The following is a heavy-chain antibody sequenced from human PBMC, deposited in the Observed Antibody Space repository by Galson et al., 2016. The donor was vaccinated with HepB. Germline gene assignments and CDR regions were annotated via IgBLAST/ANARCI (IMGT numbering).Heavy chain of an antibody. CDR1: GFTFTNYA. D-gene: IGHD3-9*01. CDR2: ISGSGGST. V-gene: IGHV3-23*01. J-gene: IGHJ4*02. CDR3: AKDGGVGYYDVLTGFYMPVHFDY. Sequence: SLRLSCAASGFTFTNYALTWVRQAPGKGLEWVSEISGSGGSTNYADSVKGRFTISRDNSKNTVYLQMNSLRAEDTAVYYCAKDGGVGYYDVLTGFYMPVHFDYWGQGTLVTVFS.